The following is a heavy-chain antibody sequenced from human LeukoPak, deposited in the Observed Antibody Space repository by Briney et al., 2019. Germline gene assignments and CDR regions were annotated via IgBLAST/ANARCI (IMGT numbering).Heavy chain of an antibody. CDR3: ASRKLGNDY. CDR2: IYHTGST. Sequence: SETLSLTCSVSGGSVSDYYWSWIRQSPGKGLEWIGYIYHTGSTSYSPSLKSRVTISADTSQNQFSLKLSSVTAADTAVYYCASRKLGNDYWGQGTLVTVSS. V-gene: IGHV4-59*02. J-gene: IGHJ4*02. CDR1: GGSVSDYY. D-gene: IGHD7-27*01.